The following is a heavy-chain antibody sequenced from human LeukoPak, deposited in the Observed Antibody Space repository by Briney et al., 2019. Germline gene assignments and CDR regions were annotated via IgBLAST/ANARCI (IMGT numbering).Heavy chain of an antibody. CDR3: SENSGNYGY. CDR1: GFTFSSYW. D-gene: IGHD1-26*01. Sequence: GGSLRLSCAASGFTFSSYWMSWVRQAPGKGLEWVANIKQDGSEKYYVDSVKGQFTISRDNAKNSLYLQMNSLRAEDTAVYYRSENSGNYGYWGQGTLVTVSS. CDR2: IKQDGSEK. J-gene: IGHJ4*02. V-gene: IGHV3-7*01.